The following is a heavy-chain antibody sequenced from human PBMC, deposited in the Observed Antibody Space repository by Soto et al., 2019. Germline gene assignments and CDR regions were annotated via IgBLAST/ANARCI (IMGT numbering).Heavy chain of an antibody. V-gene: IGHV3-30*18. J-gene: IGHJ6*02. CDR1: GFAFSNYA. D-gene: IGHD6-19*01. Sequence: QVWLVESGGGVVQPGRSLRLSCAASGFAFSNYAMHWVRQAPGKGLEWVAVISYDGQDKFYRDSVKGRFTISRDNSKNLVYLQMNSLRPVDTAVYYCAKEEDAAIPVAGYYYYYGMDVWGQGTTVTVSS. CDR2: ISYDGQDK. CDR3: AKEEDAAIPVAGYYYYYGMDV.